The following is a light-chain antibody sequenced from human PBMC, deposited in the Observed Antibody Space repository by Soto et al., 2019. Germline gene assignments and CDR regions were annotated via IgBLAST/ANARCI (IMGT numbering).Light chain of an antibody. CDR2: GAS. V-gene: IGKV3-15*01. CDR1: QSVNIN. CDR3: QQYNNWPIT. J-gene: IGKJ5*01. Sequence: EVVLTQSPATLFVSPGEGATLSCRASQSVNINLAWYQQKPGQAPRLLIYGASTRATGVPARFSGSGSGTEFTLTISTLQSEDFAVYYCQQYNNWPITFGQGTRLEIK.